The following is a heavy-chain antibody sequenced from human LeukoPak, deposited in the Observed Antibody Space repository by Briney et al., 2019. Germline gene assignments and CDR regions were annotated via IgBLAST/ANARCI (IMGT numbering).Heavy chain of an antibody. CDR3: ARRYGSGSSGTFDY. V-gene: IGHV4-34*01. CDR2: INHSEST. D-gene: IGHD3-10*01. J-gene: IGHJ4*02. Sequence: SETLSLTCAVYGGSFSGYYWSWIRQPPGKGLEWIGEINHSESTNYNPSLKSRVTISVDTSKNQFSLKLSSVTAADTAVYYCARRYGSGSSGTFDYWGQGTLVTVSS. CDR1: GGSFSGYY.